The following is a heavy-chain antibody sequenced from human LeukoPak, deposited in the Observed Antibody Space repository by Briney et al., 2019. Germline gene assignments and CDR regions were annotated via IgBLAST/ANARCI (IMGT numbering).Heavy chain of an antibody. CDR3: ARSPGYDILTGYCNWFDP. D-gene: IGHD3-9*01. V-gene: IGHV4-59*01. CDR1: GGSISSYY. Sequence: SETLSLTCTVSGGSISSYYWSWIRQPPGKGLEWIGYIYYSGSTNYNPSLKSRVTISVDTSKNQFSLKLSSVTAADTAVYYCARSPGYDILTGYCNWFDPWGQGTLATVSS. CDR2: IYYSGST. J-gene: IGHJ5*02.